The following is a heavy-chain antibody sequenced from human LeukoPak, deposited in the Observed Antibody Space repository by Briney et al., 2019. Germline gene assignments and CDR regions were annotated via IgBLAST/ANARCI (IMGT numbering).Heavy chain of an antibody. D-gene: IGHD6-6*01. Sequence: GGSLRLSCAASGFTFSFYSMNWVRQVPGKGLEWVSSISSSSVYIYYADSVKGRFTVSRDNAKNSVYLHMSSLRAEDTAVYYCMAESSSPWEGYWGQGTLVTVSS. CDR2: ISSSSVYI. J-gene: IGHJ4*02. CDR3: MAESSSPWEGY. CDR1: GFTFSFYS. V-gene: IGHV3-21*06.